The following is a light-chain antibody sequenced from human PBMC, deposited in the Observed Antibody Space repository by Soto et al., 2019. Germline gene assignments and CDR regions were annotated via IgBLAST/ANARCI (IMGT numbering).Light chain of an antibody. CDR1: QGIGTY. J-gene: IGKJ1*01. Sequence: DIHLTQSPSSLPASVGDRVTISCRATQGIGTYLTWYQQKPGRAPHLLIYDASTLQTGAPSRFSGRASATDFTLTISSLQPEDVGTYFCQQTYSTPPWTFGQGTRGAI. CDR3: QQTYSTPPWT. CDR2: DAS. V-gene: IGKV1-39*01.